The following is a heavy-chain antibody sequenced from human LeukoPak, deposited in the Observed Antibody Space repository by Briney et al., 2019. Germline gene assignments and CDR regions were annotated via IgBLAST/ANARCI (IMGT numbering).Heavy chain of an antibody. D-gene: IGHD4-17*01. CDR3: AKPYGDYSDY. Sequence: GGSLRLSCAASGFTFSSYWMTWVRQAPGKGLEWVSAISGSGGSTYYADSVKGRFTISRDNSKNTLYLQMNSLRAEDTAVYYCAKPYGDYSDYWGQGTLVTVSS. V-gene: IGHV3-23*01. J-gene: IGHJ4*02. CDR2: ISGSGGST. CDR1: GFTFSSYW.